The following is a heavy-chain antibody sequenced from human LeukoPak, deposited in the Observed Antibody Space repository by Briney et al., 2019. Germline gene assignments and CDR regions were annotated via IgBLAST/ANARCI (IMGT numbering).Heavy chain of an antibody. CDR3: ARDLGYSSGPNY. D-gene: IGHD6-19*01. J-gene: IGHJ4*02. CDR2: ISGGSSFA. CDR1: GFSFSSFS. V-gene: IGHV3-21*01. Sequence: GGSLRLPCAASGFSFSSFSMNWVRQAPGKGLEWVSYISGGSSFAYYVDSVKGRFTISRDNAKNSLYLQMNSLRAEDTAVYYCARDLGYSSGPNYLGQGTRVTVSS.